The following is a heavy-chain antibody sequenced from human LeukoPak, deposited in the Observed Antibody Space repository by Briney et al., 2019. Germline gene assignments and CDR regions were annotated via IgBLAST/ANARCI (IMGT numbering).Heavy chain of an antibody. Sequence: ASVKVSCKVSGYTLTELSMHWVRQAPGKGLEWMGGFDPEDGETIYAQKFQGRVTMTEDTSTDTAYMELRSLRSDDTAVYYCARDSADCSGGSCYSAEYFQHWGQGTLVTVSS. V-gene: IGHV1-24*01. CDR2: FDPEDGET. D-gene: IGHD2-15*01. CDR1: GYTLTELS. J-gene: IGHJ1*01. CDR3: ARDSADCSGGSCYSAEYFQH.